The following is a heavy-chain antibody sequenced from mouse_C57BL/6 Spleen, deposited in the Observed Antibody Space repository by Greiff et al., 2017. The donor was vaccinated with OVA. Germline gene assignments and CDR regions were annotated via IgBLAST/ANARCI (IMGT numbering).Heavy chain of an antibody. CDR3: ARWGDYYGSRSFDY. Sequence: EVKLMESGGGLVKPGGSLKLSCAASGFTLSSYAMSWVRQTPEKRLEWVATISDGGSYTYYPDNVKGRFTISRDNAKNNLYLQMSHLKSEDTAMYYCARWGDYYGSRSFDYWGQGTTLTVSS. J-gene: IGHJ2*01. V-gene: IGHV5-4*03. D-gene: IGHD1-1*01. CDR2: ISDGGSYT. CDR1: GFTLSSYA.